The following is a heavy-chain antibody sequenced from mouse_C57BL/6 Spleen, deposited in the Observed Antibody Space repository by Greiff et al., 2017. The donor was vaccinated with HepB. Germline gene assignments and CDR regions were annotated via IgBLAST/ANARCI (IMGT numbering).Heavy chain of an antibody. CDR2: INPNNGGT. CDR3: ARRENWDWYFDV. CDR1: GYTFTDYY. Sequence: EVQLQQSGPELVKPGASVKISCKASGYTFTDYYMNWVKQSHGKSLEWIGDINPNNGGTSYNQKFKGKATLTVDKSSSTAYMELRRLTAEDSAVYYCARRENWDWYFDVWGTGTTVTVSS. J-gene: IGHJ1*03. V-gene: IGHV1-26*01. D-gene: IGHD4-1*01.